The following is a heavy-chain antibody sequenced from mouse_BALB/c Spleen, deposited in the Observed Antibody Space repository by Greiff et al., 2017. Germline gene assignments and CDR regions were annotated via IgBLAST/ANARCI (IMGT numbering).Heavy chain of an antibody. J-gene: IGHJ3*01. Sequence: QVQLQQPGAELVMPGASVKMSCKASGYTFTDYWMHWVKQRPGQGLEWIGAIDTSDSYTSYNQKFKGKATLTVDESSSTAYMQLSSLTSEDSAVYYCARETMIWFAYWGQGTLDTVSA. D-gene: IGHD2-4*01. CDR2: IDTSDSYT. CDR3: ARETMIWFAY. CDR1: GYTFTDYW. V-gene: IGHV1-69*01.